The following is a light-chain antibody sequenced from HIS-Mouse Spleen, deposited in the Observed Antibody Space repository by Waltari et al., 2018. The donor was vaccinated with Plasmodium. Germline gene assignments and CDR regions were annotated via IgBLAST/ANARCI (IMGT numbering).Light chain of an antibody. CDR2: EGS. CDR3: CSYAGSSTYV. CDR1: SSAVGSYNL. V-gene: IGLV2-23*01. J-gene: IGLJ1*01. Sequence: QSALTQPASVSGSPGQSLTTSSTGTSSAVGSYNLFSLYQPHPGKAPKPMIYEGSKRPSGVSNRFSGSKSGNTASLTISGLQAEDEADYYCCSYAGSSTYVFGTGTKVTVL.